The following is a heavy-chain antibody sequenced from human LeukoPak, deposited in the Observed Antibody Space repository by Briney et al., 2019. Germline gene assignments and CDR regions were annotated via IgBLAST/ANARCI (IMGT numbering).Heavy chain of an antibody. J-gene: IGHJ4*02. CDR3: AKVSWYNWNDGYFDY. V-gene: IGHV3-23*01. Sequence: PGGALRLSCAASGFTFSSYAMSWVRQAPGKGLEWVSAISGSGGSTYYADSVKGRFTISRDNSKNTLYLQMNSLRAEDTAVYYCAKVSWYNWNDGYFDYWGQGTLVTVSS. CDR2: ISGSGGST. D-gene: IGHD1-1*01. CDR1: GFTFSSYA.